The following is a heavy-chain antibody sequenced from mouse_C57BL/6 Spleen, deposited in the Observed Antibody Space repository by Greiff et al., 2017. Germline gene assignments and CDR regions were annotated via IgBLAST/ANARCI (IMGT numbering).Heavy chain of an antibody. CDR1: GYTFTSYW. V-gene: IGHV1-64*01. J-gene: IGHJ1*03. CDR2: IHPNSGST. D-gene: IGHD4-1*01. Sequence: QVQLQQPGAELVKPGASVKLSCKASGYTFTSYWMHWVKQRPGHGLEWIGMIHPNSGSTNYNEKFKSKATLPVDKSSSTAYMQLSSLTTEDSAVYYCTRNCESWYFDVWGTGTTVTVSS. CDR3: TRNCESWYFDV.